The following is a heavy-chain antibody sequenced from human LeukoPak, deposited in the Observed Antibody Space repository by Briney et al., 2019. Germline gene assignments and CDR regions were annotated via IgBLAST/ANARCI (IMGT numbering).Heavy chain of an antibody. V-gene: IGHV1-46*01. J-gene: IGHJ5*02. CDR1: GYTFTSYY. CDR2: INPSGGST. CDR3: ARGPVLTWFDP. D-gene: IGHD4/OR15-4a*01. Sequence: ASVKVSCKASGYTFTSYYMHWVRQAPGQGLEWMGIINPSGGSTSYAQKFQGRVTTTRGTSTSTVYMELSSLRSEDTAVYYCARGPVLTWFDPWGQGTLVTVSS.